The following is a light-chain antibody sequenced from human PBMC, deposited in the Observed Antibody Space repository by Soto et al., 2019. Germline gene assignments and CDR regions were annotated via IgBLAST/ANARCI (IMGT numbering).Light chain of an antibody. CDR3: ASWDSRLTARV. J-gene: IGLJ2*01. CDR1: SDNIGNNY. CDR2: DNN. Sequence: QSVLTQPPSVSAAPGQKVTISCSGNSDNIGNNYVSWYQQFPGTAPKLLIYDNNKRPSGIPDRFSASRSATSATLGITGLQTGDEALYYCASWDSRLTARVFGGATKLTVL. V-gene: IGLV1-51*01.